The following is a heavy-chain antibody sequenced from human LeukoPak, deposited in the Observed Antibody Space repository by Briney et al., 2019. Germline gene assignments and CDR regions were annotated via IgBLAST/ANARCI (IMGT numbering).Heavy chain of an antibody. J-gene: IGHJ4*02. V-gene: IGHV3-23*01. Sequence: GGSLRLSCAASGFTFSSYAMSWVRQAPGKGLEWVSAISGSGGSTYYADSVKGRFTISRDNSKNTLYPQMNSLRAEDTAVYYCAKDPITMIVVASGYFDYWGQGTLVTVSS. D-gene: IGHD3-22*01. CDR3: AKDPITMIVVASGYFDY. CDR1: GFTFSSYA. CDR2: ISGSGGST.